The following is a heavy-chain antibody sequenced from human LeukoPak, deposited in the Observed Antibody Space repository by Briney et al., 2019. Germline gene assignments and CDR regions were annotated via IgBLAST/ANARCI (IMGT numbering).Heavy chain of an antibody. Sequence: SVKVSCKASGGTFSGYAISWVRQAPVQGLEWMGRIIPILGIASYAQKFQGRVTISADKSTSTVYMELSSLRFEDTAVYYCARDSAADDTVPFSFDPWGQGTLVTVSS. V-gene: IGHV1-69*04. CDR2: IIPILGIA. D-gene: IGHD6-13*01. CDR3: ARDSAADDTVPFSFDP. CDR1: GGTFSGYA. J-gene: IGHJ5*02.